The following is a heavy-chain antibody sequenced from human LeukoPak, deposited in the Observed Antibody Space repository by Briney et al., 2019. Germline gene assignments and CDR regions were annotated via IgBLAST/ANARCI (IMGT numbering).Heavy chain of an antibody. J-gene: IGHJ4*02. V-gene: IGHV3-21*01. Sequence: GGSLRLSCEASGXPFSSYSMTWVRQAPGKGLEWVSSISTSSRFIDYADSLKGRFTVSRDNAKNSLYLQMNSLSPEDTAVYYCARVRSHYSSGGFDYWGQGTLVTVSS. D-gene: IGHD6-19*01. CDR1: GXPFSSYS. CDR2: ISTSSRFI. CDR3: ARVRSHYSSGGFDY.